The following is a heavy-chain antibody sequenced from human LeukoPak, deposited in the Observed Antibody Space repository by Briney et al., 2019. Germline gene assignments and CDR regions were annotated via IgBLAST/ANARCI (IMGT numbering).Heavy chain of an antibody. V-gene: IGHV3-7*03. J-gene: IGHJ4*02. CDR1: GFTFSSYW. Sequence: PGGSLRLSCAASGFTFSSYWMSWVRQAPGKGLEWVANIKQDGSEKYYVDSVKGRFTISRDNSKNTLYLQMNSLRAEDTAVYYCAKTVKSRYCTNGVCSFFDYWGQGTLVTVSS. CDR3: AKTVKSRYCTNGVCSFFDY. D-gene: IGHD2-8*01. CDR2: IKQDGSEK.